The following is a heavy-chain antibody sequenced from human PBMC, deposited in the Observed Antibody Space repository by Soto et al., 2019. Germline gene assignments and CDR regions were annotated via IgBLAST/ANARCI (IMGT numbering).Heavy chain of an antibody. D-gene: IGHD2-2*01. CDR2: IFSSGST. CDR3: SLVGSCSSTSIRPRAYFLY. Sequence: QVQLQESGPGLVKPSETLALTCTVSGDSISSFYWTWIRQPPGKGLGGVGYIFSSGSTNYNPSLSSRLTFSADTPAKQSSVKLTSATAAATRVYYCSLVGSCSSTSIRPRAYFLYWGQGTLVTVSS. J-gene: IGHJ4*02. CDR1: GDSISSFY. V-gene: IGHV4-4*08.